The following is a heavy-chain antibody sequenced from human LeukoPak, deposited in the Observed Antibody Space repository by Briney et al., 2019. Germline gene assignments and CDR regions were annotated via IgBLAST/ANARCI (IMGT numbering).Heavy chain of an antibody. V-gene: IGHV3-23*01. D-gene: IGHD6-19*01. CDR3: AKESTYSSGWTAPL. J-gene: IGHJ4*02. CDR2: ISGSGGNT. CDR1: GFTFSNYA. Sequence: GGSLRLSCAASGFTFSNYAMSWVRQAPGKGLEWVSTISGSGGNTYYADSVKGRFTISRDNSKNTLYLQMNSLRAEDTAVYYCAKESTYSSGWTAPLWGQGTLVTVSS.